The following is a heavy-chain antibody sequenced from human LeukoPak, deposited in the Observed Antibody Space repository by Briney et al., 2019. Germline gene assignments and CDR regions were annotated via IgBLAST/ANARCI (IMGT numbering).Heavy chain of an antibody. Sequence: GGSLRLSCAASGFTFDDYVMHWVRQAPGRGLEWVSLISGNGDSTYYADSVKGRFTISRDNSKKSLYLQMNSLRTEDTAVYYWTRQGAPTDYWGQGTLVTVPS. CDR3: TRQGAPTDY. J-gene: IGHJ4*02. CDR1: GFTFDDYV. CDR2: ISGNGDST. V-gene: IGHV3-43*02.